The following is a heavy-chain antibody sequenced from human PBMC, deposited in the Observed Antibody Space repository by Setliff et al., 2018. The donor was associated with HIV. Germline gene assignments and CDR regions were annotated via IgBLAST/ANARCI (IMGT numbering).Heavy chain of an antibody. D-gene: IGHD1-26*01. V-gene: IGHV3-49*04. J-gene: IGHJ6*03. CDR2: IRSEAYGGTT. Sequence: GGSLRLSCTSSGLIFGDYAMSWVRQAPGKGLEWVGFIRSEAYGGTTEYAASVEGRFTISRDDSKSIAYLRMNSLKAEDTAVYYRARDVSYSFHYYYYMDVWGKGTTVTVSS. CDR1: GLIFGDYA. CDR3: ARDVSYSFHYYYYMDV.